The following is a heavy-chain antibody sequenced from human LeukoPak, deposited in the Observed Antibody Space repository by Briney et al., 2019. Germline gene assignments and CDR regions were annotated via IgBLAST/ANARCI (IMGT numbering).Heavy chain of an antibody. Sequence: SETLSLTCTVSGGSISSYYWSWIRQPPGKGLEWIGYIYYSGSTNYNPSLKSRVTISVDTSKNQFSLKLSSVTAADTAVYYCARGRAAVATNYFDYWGQGTLVTVSS. CDR1: GGSISSYY. J-gene: IGHJ4*02. CDR2: IYYSGST. D-gene: IGHD6-13*01. CDR3: ARGRAAVATNYFDY. V-gene: IGHV4-59*01.